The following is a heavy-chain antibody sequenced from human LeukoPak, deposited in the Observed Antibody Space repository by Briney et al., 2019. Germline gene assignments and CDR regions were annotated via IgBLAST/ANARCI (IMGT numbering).Heavy chain of an antibody. Sequence: PSETLSLTCTVSGGSISSSSYYWGWIRQPPWKGLEWIGSIYYSGSTYYNPSLKSRVTISVDTSKNQFSLKLSSVTAADTAVYYCARQPAVVAAFDYWGQGTLVTVSS. CDR1: GGSISSSSYY. V-gene: IGHV4-39*01. CDR2: IYYSGST. CDR3: ARQPAVVAAFDY. D-gene: IGHD2-15*01. J-gene: IGHJ4*02.